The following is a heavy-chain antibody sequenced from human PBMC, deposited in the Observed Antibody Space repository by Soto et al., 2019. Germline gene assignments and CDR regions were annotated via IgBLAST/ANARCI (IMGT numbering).Heavy chain of an antibody. Sequence: GASVKVSCKASGYTFTSYGISWVRQAPGQGLEWMGWISAYNGNTNYAQKLQGRVTMTTDTSTSTAYMELRSLRSDDTAVYYCARACSGGSCYGDYYGMDVWGQGTTVPVSS. D-gene: IGHD2-15*01. J-gene: IGHJ6*02. CDR2: ISAYNGNT. V-gene: IGHV1-18*01. CDR3: ARACSGGSCYGDYYGMDV. CDR1: GYTFTSYG.